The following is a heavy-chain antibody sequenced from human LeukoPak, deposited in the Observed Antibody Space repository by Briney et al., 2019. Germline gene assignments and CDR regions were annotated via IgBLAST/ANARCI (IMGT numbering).Heavy chain of an antibody. Sequence: GGSLRLSRAASGFTFSSYSMNWVRQAPGKGLEWVSSISSSSSYIYYADSVKGRFTISRDNAKNSLYLQMNSLRAEDTAVYYCARSIKSSSWGVDYWGQGTLVTISS. CDR3: ARSIKSSSWGVDY. CDR1: GFTFSSYS. D-gene: IGHD6-13*01. J-gene: IGHJ4*02. CDR2: ISSSSSYI. V-gene: IGHV3-21*01.